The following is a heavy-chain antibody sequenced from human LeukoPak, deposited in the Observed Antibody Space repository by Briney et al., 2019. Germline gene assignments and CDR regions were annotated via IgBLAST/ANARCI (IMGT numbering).Heavy chain of an antibody. Sequence: SETLSLTCTVSGGSISSYYWSWIRQPPGKGLEWIGYIYYSGSTNYNPSLKSRVTISVDTSKNQFSLKLSSVTAADTAVYYCARDLGWGWGYWGQGTLVTVSS. J-gene: IGHJ4*02. D-gene: IGHD7-27*01. CDR3: ARDLGWGWGY. V-gene: IGHV4-59*01. CDR1: GGSISSYY. CDR2: IYYSGST.